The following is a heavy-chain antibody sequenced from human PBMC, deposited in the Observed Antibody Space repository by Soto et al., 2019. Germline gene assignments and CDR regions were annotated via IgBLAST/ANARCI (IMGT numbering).Heavy chain of an antibody. CDR3: AGDYYDRNGYYNFDY. J-gene: IGHJ4*02. CDR2: IIPILGIA. V-gene: IGHV1-69*02. D-gene: IGHD3-22*01. Sequence: QVQLVQSGAEVKKPGSSVKVSCKASGGTFSSYSINWVRQAPGQGLEWMGRIIPILGIANYAQKFQGRVTITADKSTNTAYMELSSLRSEDTAVYYCAGDYYDRNGYYNFDYWGQGTLVTVSS. CDR1: GGTFSSYS.